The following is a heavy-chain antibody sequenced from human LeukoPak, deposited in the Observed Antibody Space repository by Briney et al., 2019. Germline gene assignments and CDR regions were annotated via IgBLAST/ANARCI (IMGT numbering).Heavy chain of an antibody. CDR1: GFSFSSYS. CDR3: ATMIRGEN. J-gene: IGHJ4*02. CDR2: ISSSGSNI. Sequence: PGGSLRLSCAASGFSFSSYSMNWVRQAPGKGLEWVSYISSSGSNIYYADSVKGRFTISRDNAKNSLYLQMNSLRDEDTAVYYCATMIRGENWGQGTLVSVSS. D-gene: IGHD3-10*01. V-gene: IGHV3-48*02.